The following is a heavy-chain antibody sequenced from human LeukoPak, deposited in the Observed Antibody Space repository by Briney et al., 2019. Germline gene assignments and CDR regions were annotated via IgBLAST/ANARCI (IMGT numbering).Heavy chain of an antibody. Sequence: SETLSLTCTVSGGSISSSSYCWGWIRQPPGKGLEWIGSIYYSGSTYYNPSLKSRVTISVDTSKNQFSLKLSSVTAADTAVYYCARSYSGRYYFDYWGQGTLVTVSS. CDR2: IYYSGST. CDR3: ARSYSGRYYFDY. V-gene: IGHV4-39*07. D-gene: IGHD1-26*01. J-gene: IGHJ4*02. CDR1: GGSISSSSYC.